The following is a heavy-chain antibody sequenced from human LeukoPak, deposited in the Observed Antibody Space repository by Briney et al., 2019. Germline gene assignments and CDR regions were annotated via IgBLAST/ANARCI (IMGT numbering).Heavy chain of an antibody. V-gene: IGHV1-8*01. CDR3: ARGQRVKAAGRNYYYYGMDV. CDR2: MNPNSGNT. CDR1: GYTFTSYD. Sequence: ASVKVSCKASGYTFTSYDINCVRQATGQGLEWMGWMNPNSGNTGYAQKFQGRVTMTRNTSISTAYMELSSLRSEDTAVYYCARGQRVKAAGRNYYYYGMDVWGQGTTVTVSS. J-gene: IGHJ6*02. D-gene: IGHD6-13*01.